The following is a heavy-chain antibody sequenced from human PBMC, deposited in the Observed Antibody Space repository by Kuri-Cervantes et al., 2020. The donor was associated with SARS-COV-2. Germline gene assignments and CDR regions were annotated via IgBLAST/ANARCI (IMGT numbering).Heavy chain of an antibody. J-gene: IGHJ4*02. CDR2: INPDGSYT. V-gene: IGHV3-74*01. Sequence: ETLSLTCAASGFTFSGHWIHWVRQAPGKGLVWVSRINPDGSYTNNADSVKGRFTLSRDNAKNMLFLQMNSLRAEDTAVYYCVRDGDHWNFDYRGQGTLVTVSS. D-gene: IGHD1-1*01. CDR1: GFTFSGHW. CDR3: VRDGDHWNFDY.